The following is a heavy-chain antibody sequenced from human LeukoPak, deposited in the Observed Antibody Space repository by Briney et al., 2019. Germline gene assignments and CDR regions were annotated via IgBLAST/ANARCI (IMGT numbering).Heavy chain of an antibody. CDR3: AKVRDRLSSFYPAA. Sequence: ASVMVSCKASGYTFTDYYIHWVRQAPGQGLEWMGWINPHSGGRNSAQKFQGRVTMTRDTSINTAYLELSGLTSDDTAMYYCAKVRDRLSSFYPAAWGQGTLVTVSS. D-gene: IGHD6-13*01. V-gene: IGHV1-2*02. J-gene: IGHJ4*02. CDR2: INPHSGGR. CDR1: GYTFTDYY.